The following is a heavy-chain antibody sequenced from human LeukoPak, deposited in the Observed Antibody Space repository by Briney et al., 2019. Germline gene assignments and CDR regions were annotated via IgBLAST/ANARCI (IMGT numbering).Heavy chain of an antibody. V-gene: IGHV4-59*01. D-gene: IGHD2-2*01. CDR1: GGSISSYY. Sequence: PSETLSLTCTVSGGSISSYYWSWIRQPPGKGLEWIGYIYYSGSTNYNPSLKSRVTISVDTSKNQFSLKLSSVTAADTAVYYCARDARRCSSTSCYVSFDYWGQGTLVTVSS. CDR2: IYYSGST. J-gene: IGHJ4*02. CDR3: ARDARRCSSTSCYVSFDY.